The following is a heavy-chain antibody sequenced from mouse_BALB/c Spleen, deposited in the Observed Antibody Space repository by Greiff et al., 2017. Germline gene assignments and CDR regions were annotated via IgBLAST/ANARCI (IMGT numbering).Heavy chain of an antibody. CDR1: GYTFTSYW. D-gene: IGHD1-1*02. CDR2: IYPGSGST. J-gene: IGHJ2*01. V-gene: IGHV1S22*01. CDR3: TICRLWR. Sequence: LQQPGSELVRPGASVKLSCKASGYTFTSYWMHWVKQRHGQGLEWIGNIYPGSGSTNYDEKFKSKGTLTVDTSSSTAYMHLSSLTSEDSAVYYCTICRLWRWGQGTTLTVSS.